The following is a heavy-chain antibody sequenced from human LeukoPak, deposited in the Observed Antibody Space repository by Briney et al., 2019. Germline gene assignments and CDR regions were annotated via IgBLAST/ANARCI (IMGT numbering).Heavy chain of an antibody. V-gene: IGHV4-61*01. J-gene: IGHJ4*02. Sequence: SETLSLTCTVSGGSVSSGSYYWSWIRQPPGKGLEWIGYIYYSGSTNYNPSLKSRVTISVDTSKNQFSLKPSSVTAADTAVYYCARVVGMVRGVIITAYYFDYWGQGTLVTVSS. CDR1: GGSVSSGSYY. CDR2: IYYSGST. CDR3: ARVVGMVRGVIITAYYFDY. D-gene: IGHD3-10*01.